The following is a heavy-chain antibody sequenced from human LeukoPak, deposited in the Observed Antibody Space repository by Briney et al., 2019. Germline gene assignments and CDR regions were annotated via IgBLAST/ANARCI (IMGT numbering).Heavy chain of an antibody. Sequence: PSETLSLTCTVSGGSISSSSYYWGWIRQPPGKGLEWIGSIYYSGSTYYNPSLKSRVTISVDTSKNQFSLKLSSVTAADTAVYYCARGKGSYKYRGPYYFDYWGQGTLVTVSS. J-gene: IGHJ4*02. D-gene: IGHD1-26*01. V-gene: IGHV4-39*01. CDR3: ARGKGSYKYRGPYYFDY. CDR1: GGSISSSSYY. CDR2: IYYSGST.